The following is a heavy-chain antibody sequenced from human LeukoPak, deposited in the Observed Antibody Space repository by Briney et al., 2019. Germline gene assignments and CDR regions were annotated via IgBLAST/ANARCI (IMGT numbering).Heavy chain of an antibody. CDR1: GGSISGYY. CDR2: IYYSGST. J-gene: IGHJ4*02. D-gene: IGHD6-13*01. CDR3: AKAIAAAGTLPYYFDY. V-gene: IGHV4-59*12. Sequence: PSETLSLTCTVSGGSISGYYWSWFRQPPGKGLECIGYIYYSGSTNYNPSLKSRVTISVDTSKNQFSLKLSSVTAADTAVYYCAKAIAAAGTLPYYFDYWGQGTLVTVSS.